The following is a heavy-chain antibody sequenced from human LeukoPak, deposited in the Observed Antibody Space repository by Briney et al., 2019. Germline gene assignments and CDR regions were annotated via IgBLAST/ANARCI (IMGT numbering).Heavy chain of an antibody. V-gene: IGHV4-39*01. D-gene: IGHD4-17*01. Sequence: KASETLSLTCTVSGGSISSSSYYWGWIRQPPGKGLEWIGSIYYSGSTYYNPSLKSRVTISVDTSKNQFSLKLSSVTAADTAVYYCARHRINDYVPSWFDPWGQGTLVTVSS. J-gene: IGHJ5*02. CDR2: IYYSGST. CDR1: GGSISSSSYY. CDR3: ARHRINDYVPSWFDP.